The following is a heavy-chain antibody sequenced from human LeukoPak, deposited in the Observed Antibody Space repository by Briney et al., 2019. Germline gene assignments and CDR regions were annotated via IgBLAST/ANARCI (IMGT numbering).Heavy chain of an antibody. CDR3: ARGGPYDFWSGTNLYYYYMDV. V-gene: IGHV4-34*01. CDR2: INHSGST. Sequence: SETLSLTCAVYGGSFSGYYWSWIRQPPGKGLEWIGEINHSGSTNYNPSLKSRVTISVDTSKNQFSLKLSSVTAADTAVYYCARGGPYDFWSGTNLYYYYMDVWGKGTTVTVSS. J-gene: IGHJ6*03. CDR1: GGSFSGYY. D-gene: IGHD3-3*01.